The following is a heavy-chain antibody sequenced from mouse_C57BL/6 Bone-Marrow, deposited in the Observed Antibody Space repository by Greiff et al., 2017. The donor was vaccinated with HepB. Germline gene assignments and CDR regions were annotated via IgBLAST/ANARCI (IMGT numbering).Heavy chain of an antibody. Sequence: QVQLQQSGAELARPGASVKLSCKASGYTFTSYGISWVKQRTGQGLEWIGKIYPRSGNTYYNEKFKGKATLTADKSSSTAYMELRSLTSEDSAVYFCARSVVKEFAYWGQGTLVTVSA. CDR3: ARSVVKEFAY. V-gene: IGHV1-81*01. CDR2: IYPRSGNT. J-gene: IGHJ3*01. D-gene: IGHD1-1*01. CDR1: GYTFTSYG.